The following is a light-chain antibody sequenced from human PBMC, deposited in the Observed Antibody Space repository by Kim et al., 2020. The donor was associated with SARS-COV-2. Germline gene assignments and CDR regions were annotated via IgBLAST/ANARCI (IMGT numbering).Light chain of an antibody. CDR1: QSIRSN. Sequence: NPKGKVTMTCRASQSIRSNLHWYQQKPDQSPKLLIKYASQSISGSPSRFSGSGSGTDFALTINSLEAEDAAAYYCQQNSSLPITFGQGTRLEIK. CDR3: QQNSSLPIT. J-gene: IGKJ5*01. V-gene: IGKV6D-21*02. CDR2: YAS.